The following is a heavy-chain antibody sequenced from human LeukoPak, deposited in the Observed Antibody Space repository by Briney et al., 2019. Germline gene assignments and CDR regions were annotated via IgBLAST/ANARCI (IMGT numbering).Heavy chain of an antibody. Sequence: ASVTVSCKASGYTFTDYYLHWLRQAPGQGLEWMGWMNPKSGDTHYAQKFQGRVTITRNTSISTAYMELSSLRSEDTAVYYCARARSKKPAIVVVPAAPRRINYYYYMDVWGKGTTVTVSS. V-gene: IGHV1-8*03. J-gene: IGHJ6*03. D-gene: IGHD2-2*01. CDR3: ARARSKKPAIVVVPAAPRRINYYYYMDV. CDR2: MNPKSGDT. CDR1: GYTFTDYY.